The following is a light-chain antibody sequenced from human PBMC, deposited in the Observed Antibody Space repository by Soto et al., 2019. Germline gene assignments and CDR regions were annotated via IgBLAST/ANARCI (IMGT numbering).Light chain of an antibody. CDR1: QSLLHRNGKNY. J-gene: IGKJ5*01. V-gene: IGKV2-28*01. CDR3: MQGLQSTIT. CDR2: LGS. Sequence: DIVMTQSPFSLAVTPGESASISCRSSQSLLHRNGKNYLDCYLQKPGQSPQLLIYLGSSRASGVPDRVSGSGSGTDFTLKIGRVEAEDVGIYYCMQGLQSTITFGQGTRLEIK.